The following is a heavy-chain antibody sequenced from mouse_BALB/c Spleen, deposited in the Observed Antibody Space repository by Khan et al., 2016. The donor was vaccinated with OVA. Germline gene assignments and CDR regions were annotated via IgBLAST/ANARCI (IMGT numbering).Heavy chain of an antibody. Sequence: QVQLKQSGAELARPGASVKMSCKASGYTFTSYTIHWIKKRPGPGLEWIGYINPSNGYTNYNQKFKAKATLTTDKSSTTAYLQMSSLASDESAVYNCVRDGAYHRNDGWFAYWGQGTLVTVSA. D-gene: IGHD2-14*01. CDR2: INPSNGYT. V-gene: IGHV1-4*01. CDR1: GYTFTSYT. CDR3: VRDGAYHRNDGWFAY. J-gene: IGHJ3*01.